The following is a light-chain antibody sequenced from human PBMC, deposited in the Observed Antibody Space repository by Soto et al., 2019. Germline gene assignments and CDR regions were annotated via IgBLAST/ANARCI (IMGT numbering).Light chain of an antibody. Sequence: EIVLTQSPGTLSLSPGERATLSCRASQSVRNNYLAWYQQKPGQAPRLLIYAASGRATGIPDRFSGSGSGTDFPLTISRLEPEEFAVYHCQQYGSSPWTFGQGTKLEIK. J-gene: IGKJ1*01. CDR1: QSVRNNY. CDR3: QQYGSSPWT. CDR2: AAS. V-gene: IGKV3-20*01.